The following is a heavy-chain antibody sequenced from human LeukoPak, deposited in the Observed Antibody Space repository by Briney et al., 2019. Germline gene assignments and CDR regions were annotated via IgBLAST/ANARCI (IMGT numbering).Heavy chain of an antibody. CDR3: ARDKYAYRDAFDI. J-gene: IGHJ3*02. CDR1: GGSFSGYY. V-gene: IGHV4-59*01. CDR2: IYYSGST. D-gene: IGHD2-2*01. Sequence: PSETLSLTCAVYGGSFSGYYWSWIRQPPGKGLEWIGYIYYSGSTNYNPSLKSRVTISVDTSKNQFSLKLSSVTAADTAVYYCARDKYAYRDAFDIWGQGTMVTVSS.